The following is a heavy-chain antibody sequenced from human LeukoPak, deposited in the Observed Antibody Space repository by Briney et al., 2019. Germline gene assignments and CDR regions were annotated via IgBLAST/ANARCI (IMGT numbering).Heavy chain of an antibody. V-gene: IGHV1-46*01. J-gene: IGHJ5*02. CDR1: GGTFSSYA. D-gene: IGHD3-10*01. CDR2: INPSGGST. CDR3: AREGITMVRENGWFDP. Sequence: ASVKVSCKASGGTFSSYAISWVRQAPGQGLEWMGIINPSGGSTSYAQKFQGRVTMTRDTSTSTVYMELSSLRSEDTAVYYCAREGITMVRENGWFDPWGQGTLVTVSS.